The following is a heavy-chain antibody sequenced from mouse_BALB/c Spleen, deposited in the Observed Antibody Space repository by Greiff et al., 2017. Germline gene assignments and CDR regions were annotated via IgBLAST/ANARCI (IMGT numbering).Heavy chain of an antibody. CDR3: ARRYDYDGGYYFDY. J-gene: IGHJ2*01. CDR1: GFTFSSYG. V-gene: IGHV5-6*02. CDR2: ISSGGSYT. D-gene: IGHD2-4*01. Sequence: EVKLQESGGDLVKPGGSLKLSCAASGFTFSSYGMSWVRQTPDKRLEWVATISSGGSYTYYPDSVKGRFTISRDNAKNTLYLQMSSLKSEDTAMYYCARRYDYDGGYYFDYWGQGTTLTVSS.